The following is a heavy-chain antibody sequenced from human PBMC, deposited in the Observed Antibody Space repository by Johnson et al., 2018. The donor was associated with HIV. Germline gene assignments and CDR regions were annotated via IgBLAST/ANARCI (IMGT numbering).Heavy chain of an antibody. V-gene: IGHV3-33*06. CDR1: GFTFSSYG. CDR2: IWYDGSNK. D-gene: IGHD6-13*01. J-gene: IGHJ3*02. CDR3: AKVPSPYSSSPEAFDI. Sequence: QVQLVESGGGVVQPGRSLRLSCAASGFTFSSYGMHWVRQAPGKGLEWVAVIWYDGSNKYYADSVKGRFTISRDNSKNTLYLQMNSLRAEDTAVYYCAKVPSPYSSSPEAFDIWGQGTMVTVSS.